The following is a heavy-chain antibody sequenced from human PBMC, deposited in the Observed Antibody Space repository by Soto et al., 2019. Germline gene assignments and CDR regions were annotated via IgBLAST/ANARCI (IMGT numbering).Heavy chain of an antibody. D-gene: IGHD3-3*01. CDR3: AAFGVFFDY. J-gene: IGHJ4*02. CDR2: IYYSGGT. CDR1: GAALSSGGYF. V-gene: IGHV4-61*08. Sequence: PSETLSLTCTVSGAALSSGGYFYTWVRQPPGKGLEWLGYIYYSGGTNYNPSLKSRVTISLDNSKNTLYLQMNSLRAEDTAVYYCAAFGVFFDYWGQGTLVTVSS.